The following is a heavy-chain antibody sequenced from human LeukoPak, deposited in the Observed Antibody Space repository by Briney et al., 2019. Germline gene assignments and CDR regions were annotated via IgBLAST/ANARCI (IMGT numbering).Heavy chain of an antibody. CDR1: GFTFSSYS. D-gene: IGHD6-13*01. CDR3: ARDRSSLIDY. Sequence: GGSLRLSCAASGFTFSSYSMNWVRQAPGKGLEWVSYISSSSSTIYYADSVKGRFTISRNNAKNSLYLQMNSLRAEDTAVYYCARDRSSLIDYWGQGTLVTVSS. J-gene: IGHJ4*02. V-gene: IGHV3-48*04. CDR2: ISSSSSTI.